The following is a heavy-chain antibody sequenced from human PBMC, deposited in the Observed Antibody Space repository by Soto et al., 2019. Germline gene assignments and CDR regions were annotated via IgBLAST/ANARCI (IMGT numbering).Heavy chain of an antibody. CDR3: ATDYYGSSGYHKTDY. J-gene: IGHJ4*02. Sequence: EVQLLESGGGLVQPGGSLRLSCAASGFTFSSYAMSWVCQAPGKGLEWVSAISGSGGSTYYADSVKGRFTISRDNSKNTLYLQMNSLRAEDTAVYYCATDYYGSSGYHKTDYWGQGTLVTVSS. CDR2: ISGSGGST. V-gene: IGHV3-23*01. CDR1: GFTFSSYA. D-gene: IGHD3-22*01.